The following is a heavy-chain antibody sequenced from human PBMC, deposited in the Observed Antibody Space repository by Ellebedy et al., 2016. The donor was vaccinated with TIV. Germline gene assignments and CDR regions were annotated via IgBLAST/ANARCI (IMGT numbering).Heavy chain of an antibody. V-gene: IGHV1-18*01. J-gene: IGHJ4*02. CDR2: VSTYNDNT. CDR1: GYTFTNYG. CDR3: ARDPCSDAKCYHQYFDL. D-gene: IGHD2-15*01. Sequence: AASVKVSCKASGYTFTNYGVSWVRQAPGQGLEWMGWVSTYNDNTNYAQKFQGRVTMTTDTQTSTAYMELRGLESDDTAVFYCARDPCSDAKCYHQYFDLWGQGTLVTVSS.